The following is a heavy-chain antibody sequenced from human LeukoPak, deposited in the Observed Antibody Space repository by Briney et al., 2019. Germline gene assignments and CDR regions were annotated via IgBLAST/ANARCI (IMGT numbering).Heavy chain of an antibody. CDR3: ARGRLRYFPT. J-gene: IGHJ5*02. V-gene: IGHV4-34*01. D-gene: IGHD3-9*01. CDR2: INHSGST. Sequence: PSETLSLTCAVYGGSFSGYYWSWIRQPPGKGLEWIREINHSGSTNYNPSLKSRVTISVDTSKNQFSLKLSSVTAADTAVYYCARGRLRYFPTWGQGTLVTVSS. CDR1: GGSFSGYY.